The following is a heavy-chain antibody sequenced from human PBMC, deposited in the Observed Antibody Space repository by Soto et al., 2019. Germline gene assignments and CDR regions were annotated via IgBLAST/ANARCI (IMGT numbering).Heavy chain of an antibody. V-gene: IGHV3-23*01. CDR3: ARDPRPGLSGSYYPFDY. CDR2: ISGSGGNT. J-gene: IGHJ4*02. D-gene: IGHD1-26*01. Sequence: EVQLLESGGGLVQPGGSLRLSCAASGFTFSSYTMTWVRQAPGKGLEWVSSISGSGGNTYYTDSVEGRFTISRDNSKNTVYLQMNSLRVEDTAVYYCARDPRPGLSGSYYPFDYWGQGTLVTVSS. CDR1: GFTFSSYT.